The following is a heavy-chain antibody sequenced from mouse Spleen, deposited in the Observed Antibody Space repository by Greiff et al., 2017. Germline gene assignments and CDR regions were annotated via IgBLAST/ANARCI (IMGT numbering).Heavy chain of an antibody. V-gene: IGHV1-64*01. CDR3: ARPGSSYEGYWYFDV. CDR1: GYTFTSYW. Sequence: QVQLQQPGAELVKPGASVKLSCKASGYTFTSYWMHWVKQRPGQGLEWIGMIHPNSGSTNYNEKFKSKATLTVDKSSSTAYMQLSSLTSEDSAVYYCARPGSSYEGYWYFDVWGAGTTVTVSS. J-gene: IGHJ1*01. D-gene: IGHD1-1*01. CDR2: IHPNSGST.